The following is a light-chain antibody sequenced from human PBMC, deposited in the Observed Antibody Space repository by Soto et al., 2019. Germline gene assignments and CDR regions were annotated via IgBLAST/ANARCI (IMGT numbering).Light chain of an antibody. CDR1: QSLLNY. CDR3: QQRSDWPPT. V-gene: IGKV3-11*01. J-gene: IGKJ5*01. CDR2: DAS. Sequence: ENVLTQSPATLSLSPGDTATLSCRATQSLLNYLSWYQHKLGQAPRLLIYDASKRATGIPARFSGSGSGTDLSLTISSLEPEDFAVYFCQQRSDWPPTFGQGTRLEIK.